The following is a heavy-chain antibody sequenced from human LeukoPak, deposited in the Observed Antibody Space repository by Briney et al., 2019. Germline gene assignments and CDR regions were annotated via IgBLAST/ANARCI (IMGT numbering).Heavy chain of an antibody. CDR2: INHSGST. CDR3: ARATLDRIMDV. J-gene: IGHJ6*02. CDR1: GGSISSSSYY. D-gene: IGHD2/OR15-2a*01. Sequence: SETLSLTCTVSGGSISSSSYYWSWIRQPPGKGLEWIGEINHSGSTNYNPSLKSRVTISVDTSKNQFSLKLSSVTAADTAVYYRARATLDRIMDVWGQGTTVTVSS. V-gene: IGHV4-39*07.